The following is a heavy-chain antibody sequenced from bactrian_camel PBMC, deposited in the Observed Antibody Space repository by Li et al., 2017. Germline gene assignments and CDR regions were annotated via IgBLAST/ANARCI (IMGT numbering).Heavy chain of an antibody. CDR1: GYTVSSTR. Sequence: DVQLVESGGGSVQAGGSLRLSCAASGYTVSSTRMGWFRQAPGKEREGVACIGRDGITMYSDSVKGRFTISKDNVKNILYLQMDNLIPEDSATYRCAASWDVTAIEALGRIASPEFGYWGDGTQVTVS. J-gene: IGHJ6*01. CDR2: IGRDGIT. D-gene: IGHD2*01. CDR3: AASWDVTAIEALGRIASPEFGY. V-gene: IGHV3S67*01.